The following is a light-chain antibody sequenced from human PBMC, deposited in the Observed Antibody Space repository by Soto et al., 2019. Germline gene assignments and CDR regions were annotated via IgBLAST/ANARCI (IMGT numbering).Light chain of an antibody. CDR1: QSVTSKY. V-gene: IGKV3-20*01. Sequence: EIVLTQSPDTLSLSPGERATLSCRASQSVTSKYLAWYQQKPGQAPRLLIHGASNRATGIPDRFSGSGSGTDFTLTISRLEPEEFALYYCHQYGSSVQFGGGTKVEIK. CDR2: GAS. J-gene: IGKJ4*02. CDR3: HQYGSSVQ.